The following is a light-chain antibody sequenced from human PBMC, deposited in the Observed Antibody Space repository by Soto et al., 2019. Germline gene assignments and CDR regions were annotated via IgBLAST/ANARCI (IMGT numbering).Light chain of an antibody. Sequence: QSALTQPASVSGSPGQSITISCTGTSSDVGGYNYVSWYQQYPGRVPKLLIYKVSNRPSGISNRFSGSKSGNTASLTISGLQAEDEADYFCTSPTIGRLYVSGSGTKVTVL. J-gene: IGLJ1*01. CDR3: TSPTIGRLYV. CDR2: KVS. CDR1: SSDVGGYNY. V-gene: IGLV2-14*01.